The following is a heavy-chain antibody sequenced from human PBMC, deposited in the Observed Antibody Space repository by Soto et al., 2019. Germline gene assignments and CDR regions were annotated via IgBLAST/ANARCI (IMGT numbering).Heavy chain of an antibody. V-gene: IGHV3-49*03. CDR2: IRSKAYGGTT. J-gene: IGHJ5*02. D-gene: IGHD3-22*01. CDR3: TRDSDYYDSSGYYSPNWFDP. CDR1: GFTFGDYA. Sequence: GGSLRLSCTASGFTFGDYAMSWFRQAPGKGLEWVGFIRSKAYGGTTEYAASVKGRFTISRDDSKSIAYLQMNSLKTEDTAVYYCTRDSDYYDSSGYYSPNWFDPWGQGTLVTVSS.